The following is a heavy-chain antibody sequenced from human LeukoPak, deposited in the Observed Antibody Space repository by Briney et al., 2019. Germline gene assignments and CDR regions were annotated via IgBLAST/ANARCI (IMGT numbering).Heavy chain of an antibody. CDR1: GGSISSSSYY. CDR2: IYYSGST. CDR3: AREPGSSPHFDY. Sequence: SETLSLTCTVSGGSISSSSYYWGWIRQPPGKGLEWIGSIYYSGSTYYNPSLKSRVTISVDTSKNQFSLKLSSVTAADTAVYYCAREPGSSPHFDYWGQGTLVTVSS. D-gene: IGHD3-10*01. J-gene: IGHJ4*02. V-gene: IGHV4-39*07.